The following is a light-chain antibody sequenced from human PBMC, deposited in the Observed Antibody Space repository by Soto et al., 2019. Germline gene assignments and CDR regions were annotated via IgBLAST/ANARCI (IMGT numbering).Light chain of an antibody. CDR3: QQYNTWPPYT. CDR1: QSVSSN. Sequence: DIVMTQSPGTLSVSPGERATLSCRASQSVSSNLAWYQQKPGQAPRLLIYDASTRATGIPARFSGSGSGTDFTLSISSLQSEDFAVCFCQQYNTWPPYTFGQGTKLEI. J-gene: IGKJ2*01. CDR2: DAS. V-gene: IGKV3-15*01.